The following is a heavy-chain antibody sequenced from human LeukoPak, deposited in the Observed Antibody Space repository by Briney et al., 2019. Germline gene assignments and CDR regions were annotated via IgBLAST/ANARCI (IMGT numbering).Heavy chain of an antibody. Sequence: PGGSLRLSCAASGFTFSSYAMSWVRQAPGKGLEWVSSIRSRDSSEYYADSVKGRFTISRDNAKNSLYLQMNSLRVDDTAEYYCTRGWGSGSWFDPWGQGTLVTVSS. CDR3: TRGWGSGSWFDP. CDR1: GFTFSSYA. V-gene: IGHV3-21*01. J-gene: IGHJ5*02. CDR2: IRSRDSSE. D-gene: IGHD6-19*01.